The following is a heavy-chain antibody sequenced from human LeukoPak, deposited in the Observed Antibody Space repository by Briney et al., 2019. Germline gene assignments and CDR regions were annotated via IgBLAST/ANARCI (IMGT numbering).Heavy chain of an antibody. Sequence: SETLSLTCTVSGGSISSYYWSWIRQPPGKGLEWIGYIYYSGGTNYNPSLKSRVTISVDTSKNQFSLKLSSVTAADTAVYYCARQYYYGSGSYFPPDGWFDPWGQGTLVTVSS. J-gene: IGHJ5*02. D-gene: IGHD3-10*01. CDR1: GGSISSYY. V-gene: IGHV4-59*08. CDR2: IYYSGGT. CDR3: ARQYYYGSGSYFPPDGWFDP.